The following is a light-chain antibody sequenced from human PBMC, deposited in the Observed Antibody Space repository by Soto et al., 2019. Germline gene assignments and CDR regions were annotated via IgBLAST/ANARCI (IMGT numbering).Light chain of an antibody. CDR1: QNINTC. CDR2: DAS. CDR3: QQSYNAPIT. V-gene: IGKV1-39*01. J-gene: IGKJ5*01. Sequence: DIQMTQSPSSLSASIGDRVTITCRASQNINTCVNWYLQKPGKAPEILVYDASSLQSGVPSRFSGSGSGTDFTLTISSLQPEDFATYYCQQSYNAPITFGQGTRLEIK.